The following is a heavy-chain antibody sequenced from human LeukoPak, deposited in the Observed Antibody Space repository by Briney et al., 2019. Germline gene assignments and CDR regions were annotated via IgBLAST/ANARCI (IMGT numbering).Heavy chain of an antibody. CDR3: TTKGYTYASY. V-gene: IGHV3-30*02. J-gene: IGHJ4*01. CDR2: IRYDGNEK. CDR1: GFTFSSYG. D-gene: IGHD5-18*01. Sequence: GGSLRLSCAASGFTFSSYGMHWVRQAPGKGLEWVTFIRYDGNEKFYTDSVKGRFTVSRDNSKNTLYLQMNSLRTEDTAVYYCTTKGYTYASYWGHGTRVTVSS.